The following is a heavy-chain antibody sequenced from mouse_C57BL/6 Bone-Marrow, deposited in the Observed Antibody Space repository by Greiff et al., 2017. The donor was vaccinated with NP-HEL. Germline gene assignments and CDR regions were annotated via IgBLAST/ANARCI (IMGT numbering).Heavy chain of an antibody. CDR2: IYPGSGST. D-gene: IGHD4-1*01. J-gene: IGHJ3*01. Sequence: VQLQQPGAELVKPGASVKMSCKASGYTFTSYWITWVKQRPGQGLEWIGDIYPGSGSTNYNEKFKSKATLTVDTASSPADMQLSSLTSEDSAVYYCARSRTGWFAYWGQGTLVTVSA. CDR3: ARSRTGWFAY. V-gene: IGHV1-55*01. CDR1: GYTFTSYW.